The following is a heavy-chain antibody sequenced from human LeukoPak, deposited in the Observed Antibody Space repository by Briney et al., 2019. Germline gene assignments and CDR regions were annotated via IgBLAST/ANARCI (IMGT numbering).Heavy chain of an antibody. J-gene: IGHJ4*02. CDR1: GYTFTGYY. CDR2: INPNSGGT. CDR3: ASTYGSGSYYNQNPYY. V-gene: IGHV1-2*02. D-gene: IGHD3-10*01. Sequence: ASVKVSCKASGYTFTGYYMHWVRQAPGQGLEWMGWINPNSGGTNYAQKFQGRVTMTRDTSISTAYMELSRLRSDDTAVYYCASTYGSGSYYNQNPYYWGQGTLVTVSS.